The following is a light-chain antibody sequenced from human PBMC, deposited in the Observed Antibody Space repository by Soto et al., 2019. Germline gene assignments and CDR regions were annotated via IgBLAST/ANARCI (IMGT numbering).Light chain of an antibody. CDR2: DET. CDR3: QVWDRSSDHYV. CDR1: NIGSKS. V-gene: IGLV3-21*02. J-gene: IGLJ1*01. Sequence: SYELTQPPSVSVAPGQTARITCGGNNIGSKSVHWYQQKTGQAPVLVVYDETERPSGIPERFSGSSSGNTATLTVSRVEAGDEADYYCQVWDRSSDHYVXGTGTKVTVL.